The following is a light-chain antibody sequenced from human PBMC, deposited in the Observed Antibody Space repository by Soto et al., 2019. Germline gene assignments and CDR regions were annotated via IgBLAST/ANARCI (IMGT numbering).Light chain of an antibody. V-gene: IGLV1-44*01. CDR1: SSNIRTNA. CDR2: NNN. J-gene: IGLJ1*01. CDR3: AAWDDSLNGYV. Sequence: QSALTQPPSASGTPGQRVTISCSGGSSNIRTNAVNWYQQLPGTAPKLLIYNNNQRPSGVPDRFSGSKSGTSASLAISGLQSEDEADYYCAAWDDSLNGYVFGTGTKVTVL.